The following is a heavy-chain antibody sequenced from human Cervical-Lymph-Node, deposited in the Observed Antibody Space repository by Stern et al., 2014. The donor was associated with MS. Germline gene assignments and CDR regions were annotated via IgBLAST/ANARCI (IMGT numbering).Heavy chain of an antibody. CDR2: ISYDGSNE. CDR1: GFTFSSYG. D-gene: IGHD3-22*01. V-gene: IGHV3-30*18. Sequence: VQLEESGGGVVQPGRSLRLSCAASGFTFSSYGMHWVRQAPGKGLEWVAVISYDGSNEYYADSVKGRFTISRDNSKNTLYLQMNSLRAEDTAFYYCAKDRYFYDSFDYWGQGTLVTVSS. CDR3: AKDRYFYDSFDY. J-gene: IGHJ4*02.